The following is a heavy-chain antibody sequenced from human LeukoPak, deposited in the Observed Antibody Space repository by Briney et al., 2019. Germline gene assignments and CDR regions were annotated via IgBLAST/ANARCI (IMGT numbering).Heavy chain of an antibody. J-gene: IGHJ4*02. CDR2: IIPILGTA. CDR3: ATILDCSSTSCYEPLVDY. CDR1: GGTFSSYA. Sequence: EASVKVSCKASGGTFSSYAISWVRQAPGQGLEWMGVIIPILGTANYAQKFQGRVTITADKSTSTAYMELSSLRSEDTAVYYCATILDCSSTSCYEPLVDYWGQGTLVTVSS. D-gene: IGHD2-2*01. V-gene: IGHV1-69*06.